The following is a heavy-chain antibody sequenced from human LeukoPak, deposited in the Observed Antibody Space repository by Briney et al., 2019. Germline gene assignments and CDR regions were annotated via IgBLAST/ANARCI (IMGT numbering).Heavy chain of an antibody. CDR2: ISGSGGST. J-gene: IGHJ4*02. CDR3: ARVRSYYGSVTGKSYYFDY. CDR1: GFTFSSYA. Sequence: GGSLRLSCAASGFTFSSYAMSWVRQAPGKGLEWVSAISGSGGSTYYADSVKGRFTISRDNSKNTLYLQMNSLRAEDTAVYYCARVRSYYGSVTGKSYYFDYWGQGTLVTVSS. D-gene: IGHD3-10*01. V-gene: IGHV3-23*01.